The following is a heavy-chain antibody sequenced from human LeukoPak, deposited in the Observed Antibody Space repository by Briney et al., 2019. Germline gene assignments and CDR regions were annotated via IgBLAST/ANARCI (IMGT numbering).Heavy chain of an antibody. CDR3: AKDLPRYDFWSGSADY. Sequence: QSGGSLRLSCAASGFTFSSYAMSWVRQAPGKGLEWVSAISGSGGSTYYADSAKGRFTISRDNSKNTLYLQMNSLRAEDTAVYYCAKDLPRYDFWSGSADYWGQGTLVTVSS. D-gene: IGHD3-3*01. V-gene: IGHV3-23*01. J-gene: IGHJ4*02. CDR1: GFTFSSYA. CDR2: ISGSGGST.